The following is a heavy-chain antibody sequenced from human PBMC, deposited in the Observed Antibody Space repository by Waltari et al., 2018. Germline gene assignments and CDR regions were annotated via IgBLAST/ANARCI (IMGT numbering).Heavy chain of an antibody. J-gene: IGHJ4*02. CDR1: GFTFSSYA. Sequence: QVQLVQSGGGVVQPGRSLRLSCAASGFTFSSYAMHWVRQAPGKGLEGVAVISYDGSNKDYADSVKGRFTISRDNSKSTLFLQMSSLRADDTAVYYCARDLMAVGAITREGVDDWGQGSLVTVSS. D-gene: IGHD6-19*01. CDR3: ARDLMAVGAITREGVDD. V-gene: IGHV3-30-3*01. CDR2: ISYDGSNK.